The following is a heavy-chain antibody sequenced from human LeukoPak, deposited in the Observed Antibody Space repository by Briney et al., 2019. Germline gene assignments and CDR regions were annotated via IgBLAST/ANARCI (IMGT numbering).Heavy chain of an antibody. CDR3: VSRYCSSTSCLPPNWYFDL. V-gene: IGHV4-39*01. D-gene: IGHD2-2*01. CDR1: GGSISSSSYY. CDR2: IYYSGST. Sequence: SETLSLTCTVSGGSISSSSYYWGWIRQPPGKGLEWIGSIYYSGSTYYNPSLKSRVTMSVDTSKNQFSLKLSSVTAADTAVYYCVSRYCSSTSCLPPNWYFDLWGRGTLVTVSS. J-gene: IGHJ2*01.